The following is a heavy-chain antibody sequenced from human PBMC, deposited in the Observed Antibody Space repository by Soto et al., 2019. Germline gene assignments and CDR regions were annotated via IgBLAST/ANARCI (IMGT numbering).Heavy chain of an antibody. CDR2: INPSGGST. Sequence: QVQLVQSGAEVKKPGASVKISCKASGYTFTSYYMHWVRQAPGQGLEWMGIINPSGGSTNYAQKLQGXXXXXXXXXXXXXXXXXXXXXSEDTAVYYCARPPYPGCINAVCYPLDYWGQGTLVTVSS. D-gene: IGHD2-8*01. V-gene: IGHV1-46*01. CDR1: GYTFTSYY. CDR3: ARPPYPGCINAVCYPLDY. J-gene: IGHJ4*02.